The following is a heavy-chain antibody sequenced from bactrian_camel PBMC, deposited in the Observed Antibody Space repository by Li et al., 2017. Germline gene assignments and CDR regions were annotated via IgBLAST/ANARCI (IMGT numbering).Heavy chain of an antibody. CDR1: GDTIGRYC. V-gene: IGHV3S55*01. D-gene: IGHD6*01. Sequence: HVQLVESGGASVQAGGSLRLSCVASGDTIGRYCMGWFRQAPGKEREGVACIDSVGRTEYADSVKGRFTISQDTSKNNLYLEMSGLDVSDSAVYYCGAGRYCSLSYITIWGQGTQVTVS. J-gene: IGHJ4*01. CDR2: IDSVGRT. CDR3: GAGRYCSLSYITI.